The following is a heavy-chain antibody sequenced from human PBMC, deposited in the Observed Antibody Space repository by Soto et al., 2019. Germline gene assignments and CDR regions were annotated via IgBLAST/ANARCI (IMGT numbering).Heavy chain of an antibody. D-gene: IGHD2-21*01. CDR1: GGSFSGYY. CDR3: ARDQVSYYYMDV. J-gene: IGHJ6*03. Sequence: SETLSLTCAVYGGSFSGYYWSWIRQPPGKGLEWIGEINHSGSTNYNPSHKSRVTISVDTSKNQLSLKLSSVTAADTAEYYCARDQVSYYYMDVWGKGTTVTVSS. CDR2: INHSGST. V-gene: IGHV4-34*01.